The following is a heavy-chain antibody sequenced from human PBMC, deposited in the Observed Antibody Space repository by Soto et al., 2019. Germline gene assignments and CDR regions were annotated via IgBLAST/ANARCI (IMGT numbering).Heavy chain of an antibody. CDR2: ISYDGSKE. V-gene: IGHV3-30*01. J-gene: IGHJ2*01. Sequence: QVQLVESGGGAVQPGRSLRLSCVASGFAFSKSALHWVRQAPGKGLEWVALISYDGSKEYYADSVKGRFTISRDNSNNTVYLQMNSLRAEDTALYYCTRTPYCGSDCSSYWYFDLWGRGTLVTVSS. D-gene: IGHD2-21*02. CDR1: GFAFSKSA. CDR3: TRTPYCGSDCSSYWYFDL.